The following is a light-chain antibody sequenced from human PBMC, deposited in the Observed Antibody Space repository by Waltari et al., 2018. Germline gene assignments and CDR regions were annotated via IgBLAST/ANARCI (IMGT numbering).Light chain of an antibody. CDR1: SSDVGSNNL. V-gene: IGLV2-23*01. Sequence: QSALTQPASVSGSPGQSITISCTGTSSDVGSNNLVSWYQQPPGKAPKLMSYEGSKRPSGVSNRFSGSKSGNTASLTISGLQAEDEADYYCCSYAGSSTYVFGTGTKVTVL. J-gene: IGLJ1*01. CDR3: CSYAGSSTYV. CDR2: EGS.